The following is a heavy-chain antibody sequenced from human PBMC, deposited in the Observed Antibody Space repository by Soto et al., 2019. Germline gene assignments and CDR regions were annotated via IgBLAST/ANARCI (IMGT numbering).Heavy chain of an antibody. J-gene: IGHJ6*02. Sequence: QVQLVQSGAEVKKPGSSVKVSCKASGGTFSSYTISWVRQAPGQGLEWMGRIIPILGIANYAQKFQGRVTITADKSTSTAYMELSSLRSEDTAVYYCARVLRAVAGTTYGMDVWGQGTTVTVSS. CDR2: IIPILGIA. V-gene: IGHV1-69*02. CDR1: GGTFSSYT. D-gene: IGHD6-19*01. CDR3: ARVLRAVAGTTYGMDV.